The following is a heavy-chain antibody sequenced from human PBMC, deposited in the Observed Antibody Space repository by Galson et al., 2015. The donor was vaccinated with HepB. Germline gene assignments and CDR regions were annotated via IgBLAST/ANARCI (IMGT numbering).Heavy chain of an antibody. V-gene: IGHV3-30*18. CDR3: AKSVGQSGWYVSDY. J-gene: IGHJ4*02. Sequence: SLRLSCAASGFTFSSYAMHWVRQAPGKGLEWVAVISYDGSNKYYADSVKGRFTISRDNSKNTLYLQMNSLRAENKAVYYCAKSVGQSGWYVSDYWGQGTLVTVSS. CDR1: GFTFSSYA. D-gene: IGHD6-19*01. CDR2: ISYDGSNK.